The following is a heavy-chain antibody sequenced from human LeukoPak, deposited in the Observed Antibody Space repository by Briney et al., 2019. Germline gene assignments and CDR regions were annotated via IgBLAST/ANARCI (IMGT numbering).Heavy chain of an antibody. Sequence: PGGSLRLSCAASGFTFSSYWMNWVRQAPGKGLEWVANIKEDGSEKNYVDSVKGRFTISRDNAKNSLYLQMNSLRAEDTAVYYCAKERTSGYYFFDYWGQGTLVTVSS. D-gene: IGHD3-3*01. CDR3: AKERTSGYYFFDY. CDR2: IKEDGSEK. CDR1: GFTFSSYW. V-gene: IGHV3-7*05. J-gene: IGHJ4*02.